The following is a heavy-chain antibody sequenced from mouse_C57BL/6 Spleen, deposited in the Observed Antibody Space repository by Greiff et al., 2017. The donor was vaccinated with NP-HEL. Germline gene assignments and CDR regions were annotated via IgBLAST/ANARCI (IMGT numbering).Heavy chain of an antibody. CDR3: AREYDYEDFAY. Sequence: QVQLKQSGPGLVQPSQSLSITCTVSGFSLTSYGVHWVRQSPGKGLEWLGVIWSGGSTDYNAAFISRLSISKDNSKSQVFFKMNSLQADDTAIYYCAREYDYEDFAYWGQGTLVTVSA. J-gene: IGHJ3*01. D-gene: IGHD2-4*01. CDR1: GFSLTSYG. CDR2: IWSGGST. V-gene: IGHV2-2*01.